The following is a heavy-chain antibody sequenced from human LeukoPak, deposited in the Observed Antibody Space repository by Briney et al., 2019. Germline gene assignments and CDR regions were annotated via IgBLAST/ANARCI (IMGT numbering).Heavy chain of an antibody. Sequence: SGPALVKPIQTLTLTCTFSGFSLSTIGMCVTWFRQPPGKALEWLARIDWDDDKWYNTSLKTRLTISKDTSKNLVVLTMTNMDPVDTATYYCARIQMTTGRFYFDFWGQGALVTVSS. CDR1: GFSLSTIGMC. D-gene: IGHD4-17*01. J-gene: IGHJ4*02. CDR2: IDWDDDK. CDR3: ARIQMTTGRFYFDF. V-gene: IGHV2-70*11.